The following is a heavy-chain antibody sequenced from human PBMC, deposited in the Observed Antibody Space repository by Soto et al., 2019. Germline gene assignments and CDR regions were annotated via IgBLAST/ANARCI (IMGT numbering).Heavy chain of an antibody. Sequence: SQTLSLTCAISGDSVSSNSAAWNWIRQSPSRGLEWLGRTYYRSKWYNDYAVSVKSRITINPDTSKNQFSLQLNSVTPEDTAVYYCARGSWYYGSGTHAFDIWGQGTMVTVSS. V-gene: IGHV6-1*01. D-gene: IGHD3-10*01. CDR2: TYYRSKWYN. CDR1: GDSVSSNSAA. CDR3: ARGSWYYGSGTHAFDI. J-gene: IGHJ3*02.